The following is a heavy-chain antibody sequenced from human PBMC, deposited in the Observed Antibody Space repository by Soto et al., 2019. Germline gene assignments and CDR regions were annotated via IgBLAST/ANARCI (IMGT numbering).Heavy chain of an antibody. CDR1: GYTFTNND. V-gene: IGHV1-8*01. D-gene: IGHD3-10*01. J-gene: IGHJ5*02. Sequence: ASVKVSCKASGYTFTNNDVGWVRQATGQGLEWMGWMNPGSGDTGYAQKFQGRVTMTRDISIATAYVELSSLRSDDTAIYYCATMATFGSLNWFDPWGQGTLVTVSS. CDR3: ATMATFGSLNWFDP. CDR2: MNPGSGDT.